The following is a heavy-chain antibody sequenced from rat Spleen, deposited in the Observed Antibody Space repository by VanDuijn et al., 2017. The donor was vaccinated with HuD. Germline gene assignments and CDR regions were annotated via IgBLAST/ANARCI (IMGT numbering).Heavy chain of an antibody. CDR2: IWTDGNT. D-gene: IGHD1-11*01. CDR3: ARHAYGGYEAFDY. CDR1: GFSLTSYH. V-gene: IGHV2-32*01. J-gene: IGHJ2*01. Sequence: QVQLKESGPGLVQPSQTLSLTCTVSGFSLTSYHVTWVRQPPGKGLEWMGVIWTDGNTAYNSLLKSRLSISRDTSKSQLFLKVTSLQPEDTGTYYCARHAYGGYEAFDYWGQGVMVTVSS.